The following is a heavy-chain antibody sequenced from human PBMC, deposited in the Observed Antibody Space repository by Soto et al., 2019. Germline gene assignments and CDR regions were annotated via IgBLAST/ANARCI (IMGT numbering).Heavy chain of an antibody. J-gene: IGHJ6*02. V-gene: IGHV1-69*12. Sequence: VQLVQSGAEVKTPGSSVKVSCKASGGTFDNYAITWVRQAPGQGLGWMAGIIPMLGSANYAEKFQDRVTITADESTITAHMEVSSLRSEDTAVHYCARTYHYDLGSKTYIYYGINHWGQGTTVTVSS. CDR1: GGTFDNYA. D-gene: IGHD3-22*01. CDR2: IIPMLGSA. CDR3: ARTYHYDLGSKTYIYYGINH.